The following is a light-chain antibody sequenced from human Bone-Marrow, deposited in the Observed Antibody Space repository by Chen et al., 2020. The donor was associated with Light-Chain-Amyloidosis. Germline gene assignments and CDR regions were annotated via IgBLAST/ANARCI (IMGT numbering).Light chain of an antibody. J-gene: IGLJ1*01. Sequence: QSALTQPASVSGSPGQSITISCTGTSSDVGGDNHVSWYQQHPDKAHKLMIYEVTNRPSWVPDRFFGSKSYNTASLASSGLQTEDEADYFCSSYTSTNPLVLGSGTRVTVL. CDR3: SSYTSTNPLV. V-gene: IGLV2-14*01. CDR2: EVT. CDR1: SSDVGGDNH.